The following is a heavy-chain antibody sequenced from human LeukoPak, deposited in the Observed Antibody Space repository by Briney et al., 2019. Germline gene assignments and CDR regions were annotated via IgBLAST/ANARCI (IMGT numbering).Heavy chain of an antibody. CDR3: ARDNSGNEYGYLDY. CDR2: INPNSGGT. D-gene: IGHD5-12*01. J-gene: IGHJ4*02. Sequence: GASVKVSCKASGYTFTGYYMHWVRQAPGQGLEWMGWINPNSGGTNYAQQFQGRVTMTRDTSISTAYMELSSLRSDDTAVYYCARDNSGNEYGYLDYWGQGTRVTVS. CDR1: GYTFTGYY. V-gene: IGHV1-2*02.